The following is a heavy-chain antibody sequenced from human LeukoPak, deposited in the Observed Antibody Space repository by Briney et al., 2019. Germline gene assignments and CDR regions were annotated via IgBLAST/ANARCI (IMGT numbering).Heavy chain of an antibody. CDR2: IYHSGST. Sequence: TSETLSLTCTVSGYSISSGYYWGWIRQPPGKGLEWIGSIYHSGSTYYNPSLKSRVTISVDTSKNQFSLKLSSVTAADTAVYYCARWAVRGATYWGQGTLVTVSS. CDR3: ARWAVRGATY. D-gene: IGHD1-26*01. V-gene: IGHV4-38-2*02. CDR1: GYSISSGYY. J-gene: IGHJ4*02.